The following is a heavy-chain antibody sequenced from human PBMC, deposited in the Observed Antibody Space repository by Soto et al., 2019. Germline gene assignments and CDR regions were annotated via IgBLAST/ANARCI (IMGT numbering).Heavy chain of an antibody. CDR2: VNPSGGHT. CDR1: GDAFSDYY. Sequence: ASVKVSCKASGDAFSDYYIHWVRQAPGQGLEWMGTVNPSGGHTTYSQHFLGRVTMTRDTSTSTLHMELTSLTSEDTAVYYCARGGHVVVVTAALDYWGQGTLVTVSS. CDR3: ARGGHVVVVTAALDY. V-gene: IGHV1-46*01. D-gene: IGHD2-21*02. J-gene: IGHJ4*02.